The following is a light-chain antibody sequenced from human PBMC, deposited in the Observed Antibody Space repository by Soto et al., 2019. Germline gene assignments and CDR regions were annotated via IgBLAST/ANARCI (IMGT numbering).Light chain of an antibody. CDR3: SSFAISHTTVV. Sequence: QSALTQPASVSGSPGQSITISCTGTSSDVDGYNYVSWYQYHPGKAPKLMIYDVSKRPSGVSDRFSGSKSGNTASLTISGLQAEDEADYYCSSFAISHTTVVFGGGTKLTVL. J-gene: IGLJ2*01. CDR1: SSDVDGYNY. V-gene: IGLV2-14*01. CDR2: DVS.